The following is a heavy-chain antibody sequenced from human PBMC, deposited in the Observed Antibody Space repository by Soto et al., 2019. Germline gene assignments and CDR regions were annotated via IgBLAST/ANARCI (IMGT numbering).Heavy chain of an antibody. J-gene: IGHJ6*02. D-gene: IGHD1-26*01. CDR3: ARTRSAWSDFHYYSLDV. V-gene: IGHV3-30*03. CDR1: GFTFNSYG. Sequence: QVQLVESGGGVVQPGRSLRLSCAASGFTFNSYGMHWVRQGPGNGLEWVAFISYDSTKTYYADSVKGRFTISRDNANNALYVQMNRLTGADTAVYYCARTRSAWSDFHYYSLDVWGQGTTVTVSS. CDR2: ISYDSTKT.